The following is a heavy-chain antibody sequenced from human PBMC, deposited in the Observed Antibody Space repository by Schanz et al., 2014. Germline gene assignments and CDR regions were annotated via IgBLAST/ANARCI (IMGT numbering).Heavy chain of an antibody. CDR1: GLTFSNHA. V-gene: IGHV3-23*04. CDR2: MYINSGST. Sequence: EVQLVESGGGLVQPGGSLRLSCAASGLTFSNHAMSWVRQAPGKGLEWISSMYINSGSTQYADSVKGRFIISRDSSKNTLFLQMNSLRAEDTAVYYCAKGQLLSYYFDYWGQGTLVTVSS. J-gene: IGHJ4*02. D-gene: IGHD2-21*01. CDR3: AKGQLLSYYFDY.